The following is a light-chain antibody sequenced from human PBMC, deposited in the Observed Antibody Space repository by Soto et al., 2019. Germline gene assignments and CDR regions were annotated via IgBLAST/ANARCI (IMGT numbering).Light chain of an antibody. J-gene: IGLJ2*01. V-gene: IGLV3-21*02. CDR1: KIGTKS. CDR2: DDS. Sequence: SYELTQPPSVSVAPGQTARITCGGNKIGTKSVHWYQQKPGQAPVLVVFDDSDRPSGIPERFSGSNSGNTATLTISRVEAGDEADYDCQVWDSSTDQNVVFGGGTKLTVL. CDR3: QVWDSSTDQNVV.